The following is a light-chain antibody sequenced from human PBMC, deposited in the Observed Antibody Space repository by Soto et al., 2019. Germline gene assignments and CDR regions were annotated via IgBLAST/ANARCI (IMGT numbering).Light chain of an antibody. CDR3: QQRRNWPLT. Sequence: ETVWTQSTATLSLSPGERATLSCRASQSVSTYLAWYQQNPGQAPRLLIYDASNRATGIPARFSGSGSGTDFTLTISSLEPEDFAVYYCQQRRNWPLTFGGGTKVDIK. CDR1: QSVSTY. V-gene: IGKV3-11*01. CDR2: DAS. J-gene: IGKJ4*01.